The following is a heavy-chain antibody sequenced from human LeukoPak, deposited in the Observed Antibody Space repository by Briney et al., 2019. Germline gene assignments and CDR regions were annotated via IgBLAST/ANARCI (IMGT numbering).Heavy chain of an antibody. Sequence: GGSLRLSCAASGFTFSSYSMNWVRQAPGKGLEWVSYISSSGSTIYYADSVKGRFTISRDNAKNSLYLQMNSLRAEDTAVYYCASYERGYSYGYVGYWGQGTLVTVSS. J-gene: IGHJ4*02. CDR3: ASYERGYSYGYVGY. D-gene: IGHD5-18*01. CDR2: ISSSGSTI. CDR1: GFTFSSYS. V-gene: IGHV3-48*04.